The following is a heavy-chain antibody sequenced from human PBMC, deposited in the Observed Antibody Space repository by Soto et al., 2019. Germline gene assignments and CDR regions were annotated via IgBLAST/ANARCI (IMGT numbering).Heavy chain of an antibody. CDR3: ARKPERRFYAFDI. V-gene: IGHV5-51*01. D-gene: IGHD1-1*01. CDR2: IYPGDSDT. Sequence: KVSCKASGYTFTTFGITWVRQMPGKGLEWMGIIYPGDSDTRYSPSFQGQVTISADKSISTAYLQWSSLKASDTAMYYCARKPERRFYAFDIWGQGTMVTVSS. J-gene: IGHJ3*02. CDR1: GYTFTTFG.